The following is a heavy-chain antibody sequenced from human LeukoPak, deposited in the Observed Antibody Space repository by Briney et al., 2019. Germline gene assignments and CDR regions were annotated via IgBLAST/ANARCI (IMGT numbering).Heavy chain of an antibody. Sequence: EASVKVSCKTSGYTFADYFIHWVRQAPGQGLESMGRMNANSGGTEYQQKFQGRVTMTRDMSISTAYVEVNWLISDDTAIYYCARDVSSTPNWEFDYWGQGTTVTVSS. CDR2: MNANSGGT. J-gene: IGHJ4*02. V-gene: IGHV1-2*06. CDR3: ARDVSSTPNWEFDY. CDR1: GYTFADYF. D-gene: IGHD1-26*01.